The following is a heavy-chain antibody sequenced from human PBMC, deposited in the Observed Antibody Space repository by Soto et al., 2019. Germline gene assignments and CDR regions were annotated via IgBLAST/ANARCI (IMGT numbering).Heavy chain of an antibody. CDR1: GGSFSGYY. CDR2: INHSGST. CDR3: ARERHMTGRFPHHWSFDL. J-gene: IGHJ2*01. V-gene: IGHV4-34*01. Sequence: QVQLQQWGAGLLKPSETLSLTCAVYGGSFSGYYWSWIRQPPGKGLEWIGEINHSGSTNYNPSLKAHATISYDXXKXPXXLKLRSVTAADTAVYYCARERHMTGRFPHHWSFDLWGRGTLVTVSS. D-gene: IGHD3-9*01.